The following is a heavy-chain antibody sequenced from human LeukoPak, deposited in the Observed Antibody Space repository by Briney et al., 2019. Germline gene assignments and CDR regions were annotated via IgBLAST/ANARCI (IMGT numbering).Heavy chain of an antibody. Sequence: KTGGSLRLSCAASGFTFSSYEMNWVRQAPGKGLEWVSSISSSSSYIYYADSVKGRFTISRDNAKNSLYLQMNSLRAEDTAVYYCAREGSSTSCYEIGGCYYYYMDVWGKGTTVTVSS. J-gene: IGHJ6*03. D-gene: IGHD2-2*01. V-gene: IGHV3-21*01. CDR2: ISSSSSYI. CDR3: AREGSSTSCYEIGGCYYYYMDV. CDR1: GFTFSSYE.